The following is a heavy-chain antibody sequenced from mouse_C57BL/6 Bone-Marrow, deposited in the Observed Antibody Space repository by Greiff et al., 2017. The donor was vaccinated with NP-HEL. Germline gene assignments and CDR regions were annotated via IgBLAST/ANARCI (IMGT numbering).Heavy chain of an antibody. J-gene: IGHJ1*03. Sequence: EVKLQESGAELVRPGASVKLSCTASGFNIKDDYMHWVKQRPEQGLEWIGWIDPENGDTEYASQFQGQATITADTSSNTAYLQLSSLTSEDTAVYYCTPPFYYGSSYGYFDVWGTGTTVTVSS. CDR3: TPPFYYGSSYGYFDV. CDR2: IDPENGDT. V-gene: IGHV14-4*01. CDR1: GFNIKDDY. D-gene: IGHD1-1*01.